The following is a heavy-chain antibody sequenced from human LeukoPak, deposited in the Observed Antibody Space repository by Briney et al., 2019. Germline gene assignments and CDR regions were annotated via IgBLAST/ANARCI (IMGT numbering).Heavy chain of an antibody. J-gene: IGHJ1*01. CDR2: IIPIFGTA. V-gene: IGHV1-69*05. CDR3: ATSSGYFEYFQH. CDR1: GGTFSSYA. D-gene: IGHD3-22*01. Sequence: GASVKVSCKASGGTFSSYAISWVRQAPGQGLEWMGGIIPIFGTANCAQKFQGRVTITTDESTSTAYMELSSLRSEDTAVYYCATSSGYFEYFQHWGQGTLVTVSS.